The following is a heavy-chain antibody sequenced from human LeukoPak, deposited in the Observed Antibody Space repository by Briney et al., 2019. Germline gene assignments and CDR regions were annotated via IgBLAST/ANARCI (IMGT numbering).Heavy chain of an antibody. D-gene: IGHD4-17*01. CDR2: FYCSGTT. V-gene: IGHV4-39*01. J-gene: IGHJ4*02. Sequence: SETLSLTCTVSGGSISSSSYCWGGIRQPPGKGLEWIGSFYCSGTTYYNPSLKSRVTISVDTSKSQFSLKLSSVTAADTAVYYCARLRSPVTILYYFDYWGQGTLVTVSS. CDR3: ARLRSPVTILYYFDY. CDR1: GGSISSSSYC.